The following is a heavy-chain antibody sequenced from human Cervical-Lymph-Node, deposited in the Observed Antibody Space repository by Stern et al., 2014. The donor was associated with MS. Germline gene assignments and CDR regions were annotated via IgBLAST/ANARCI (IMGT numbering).Heavy chain of an antibody. Sequence: VQLVQSGAEVKKPGESLKISCKTSGYTFISYWIRWVRQMPRRGLEWVGIIYTGDTDTSYNPSFHGQGTISAATSANTPYPRRSSLKASDTAIYYCARRSWDYRREYYFDFWGQGTLVTVSS. V-gene: IGHV5-51*03. CDR3: ARRSWDYRREYYFDF. D-gene: IGHD4-11*01. J-gene: IGHJ4*02. CDR1: GYTFISYW. CDR2: IYTGDTDT.